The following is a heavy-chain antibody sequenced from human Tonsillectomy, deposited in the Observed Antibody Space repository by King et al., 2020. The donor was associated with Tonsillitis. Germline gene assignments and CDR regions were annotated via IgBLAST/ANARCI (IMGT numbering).Heavy chain of an antibody. J-gene: IGHJ4*02. CDR2: IYSDGSST. CDR1: GFTFSSYA. CDR3: AKDLTSRRGSSWPRGTDFDY. V-gene: IGHV3-23*03. D-gene: IGHD6-13*01. Sequence: VQLVESGGGLVQPGGSLRLSCAASGFTFSSYAMSWVRQAPGKGLEWVSVIYSDGSSTYYADSVKGRFAISRDDSQNTLYLQMNNLRAEDTAVYYCAKDLTSRRGSSWPRGTDFDYWGQGTLVTVSS.